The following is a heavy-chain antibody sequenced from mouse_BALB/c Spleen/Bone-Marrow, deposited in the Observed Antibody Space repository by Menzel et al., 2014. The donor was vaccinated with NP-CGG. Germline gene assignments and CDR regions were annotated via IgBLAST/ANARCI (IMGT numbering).Heavy chain of an antibody. D-gene: IGHD4-1*01. CDR2: ISSGSSTI. V-gene: IGHV5-17*02. J-gene: IGHJ2*02. CDR3: ARGGNWEDFDY. Sequence: DVQLVESGGGLVQPGGSRKLSRAASGFTFSSFGMHWVRQAPERGLEWVAYISSGSSTIFYADTVKGRFTIARDNPKNTLFLQMPSLRSEDTDMYYCARGGNWEDFDYWGQGTSLTVSS. CDR1: GFTFSSFG.